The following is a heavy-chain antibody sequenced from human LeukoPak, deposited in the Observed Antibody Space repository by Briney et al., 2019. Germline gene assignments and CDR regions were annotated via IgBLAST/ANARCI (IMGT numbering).Heavy chain of an antibody. Sequence: SETLSLTCAVYGGSFSGYYWSWIRQPPGKGLEWIGETNHSGSTNYNPSLKSRVTISVDTSKNQFSLKLSSVTAADTAVYYCARGAVWSGYNYWGQGTLVTVSS. CDR2: TNHSGST. V-gene: IGHV4-34*01. D-gene: IGHD3-3*01. CDR3: ARGAVWSGYNY. J-gene: IGHJ4*02. CDR1: GGSFSGYY.